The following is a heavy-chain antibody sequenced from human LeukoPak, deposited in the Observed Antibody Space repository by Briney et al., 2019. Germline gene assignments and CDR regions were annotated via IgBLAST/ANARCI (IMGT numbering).Heavy chain of an antibody. CDR3: ARHLRGEQQLSGFDY. CDR1: GGSISSYY. V-gene: IGHV4-59*08. Sequence: SETLSLTCTVSGGSISSYYWSWIRQPPGKGLEWIGYIYYSGSTNYNPSLKSRVTISADTSKNQFSLKLSSVTAADTAVYYCARHLRGEQQLSGFDYWGQGTLVTVSS. CDR2: IYYSGST. J-gene: IGHJ4*02. D-gene: IGHD6-13*01.